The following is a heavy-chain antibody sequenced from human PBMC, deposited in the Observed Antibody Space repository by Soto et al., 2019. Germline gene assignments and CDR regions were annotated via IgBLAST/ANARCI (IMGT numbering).Heavy chain of an antibody. CDR1: GYSFTSYW. CDR2: IYPGDSDT. CDR3: AFSKTTVTTGDAFDI. Sequence: GESLKISCKGSGYSFTSYWIGWVRQMPGKGLEWMGIIYPGDSDTRYSPSFQGQVTISADKSISTAYLQWSSLKASDTAMYYCAFSKTTVTTGDAFDIWGQGTMVTVSS. J-gene: IGHJ3*02. V-gene: IGHV5-51*01. D-gene: IGHD4-17*01.